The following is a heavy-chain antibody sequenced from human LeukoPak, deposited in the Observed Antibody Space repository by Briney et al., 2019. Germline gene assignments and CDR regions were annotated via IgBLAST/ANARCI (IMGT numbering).Heavy chain of an antibody. V-gene: IGHV4-34*01. CDR3: ARRAYNYQFDY. CDR1: GGSFSGYY. Sequence: SETLSLTCAVYGGSFSGYYWSWIRQPPGKGLEWIGEINHSGSTNYNPSLKSRVTISVDTSKNQFSLKLSSVTAADTAVYYCARRAYNYQFDYWGQGTLVTVSS. D-gene: IGHD5-24*01. CDR2: INHSGST. J-gene: IGHJ4*02.